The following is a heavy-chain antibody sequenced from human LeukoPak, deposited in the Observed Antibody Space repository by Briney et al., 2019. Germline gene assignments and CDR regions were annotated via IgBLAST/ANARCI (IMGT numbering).Heavy chain of an antibody. CDR1: GYTFTSYY. CDR3: ARDPLDCSGGSCYDLQRTLDY. CDR2: INPSGGTT. Sequence: ASVKVSCKASGYTFTSYYMHWVRQAPGQGLEWMGIINPSGGTTSSAQKFQGRVTMTRDMSTSTVYMELSSLRSEDTAVYYCARDPLDCSGGSCYDLQRTLDYWGQGTLVTVSS. D-gene: IGHD2-15*01. J-gene: IGHJ4*02. V-gene: IGHV1-46*01.